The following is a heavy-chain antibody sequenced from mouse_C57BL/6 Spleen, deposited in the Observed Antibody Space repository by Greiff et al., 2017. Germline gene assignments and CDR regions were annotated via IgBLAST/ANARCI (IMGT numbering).Heavy chain of an antibody. CDR2: IYPGDGDT. V-gene: IGHV1-80*01. Sequence: VQLQQSGAELVKPGASVKISCKASGYAFSSYWMNWVKQRPGKGLEWIGQIYPGDGDTNYNGKFKGKATLTADKSSSTAYMQLSSLTSEDSAVYFCATFYYGSSYGYFDVWGTGTTVTVSS. CDR1: GYAFSSYW. CDR3: ATFYYGSSYGYFDV. J-gene: IGHJ1*03. D-gene: IGHD1-1*01.